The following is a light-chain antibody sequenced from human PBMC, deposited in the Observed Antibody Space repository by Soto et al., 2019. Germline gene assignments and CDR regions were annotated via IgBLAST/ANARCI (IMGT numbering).Light chain of an antibody. V-gene: IGLV1-44*01. CDR1: SSNIGSNT. CDR3: AAWDDSLSGTV. J-gene: IGLJ3*02. Sequence: QSVLTQPPSASGTPGQRVTISCSGSSSNIGSNTVAWYQQLPQTAPKLLVHSNNERPSGVPDRFSGAKSGTSASRVISGLQSDDEADCYCAAWDDSLSGTVFGGGTKVTVL. CDR2: SNN.